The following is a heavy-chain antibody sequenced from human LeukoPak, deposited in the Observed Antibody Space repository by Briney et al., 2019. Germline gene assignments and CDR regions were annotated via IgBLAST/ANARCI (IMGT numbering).Heavy chain of an antibody. J-gene: IGHJ6*02. CDR2: INPSGCST. CDR3: ARVQGYYYYGMDV. V-gene: IGHV1-46*01. CDR1: GYTFTSYF. Sequence: ASVKVSCKASGYTFTSYFMHWVRQAPGQGLQWMGIINPSGCSTSYAHKFQGRVTMTRDTSTSTVYMELSSLRSEDTAVYYCARVQGYYYYGMDVWGQGTTVTVSS.